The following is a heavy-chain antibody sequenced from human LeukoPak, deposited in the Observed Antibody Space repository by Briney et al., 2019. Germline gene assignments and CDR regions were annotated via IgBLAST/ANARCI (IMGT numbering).Heavy chain of an antibody. CDR1: GYTFTSYA. D-gene: IGHD3-10*01. V-gene: IGHV1-3*01. CDR2: INAGNGNT. Sequence: ASMKVSCKASGYTFTSYAMHWVRQAPGQRLEWMGWINAGNGNTKYSQKFQGRVTITRDTSASTAYMELSSLRSEDTAVYYCARDGDLLWFGELSSSNWFDPWGQGTLVTVSS. CDR3: ARDGDLLWFGELSSSNWFDP. J-gene: IGHJ5*02.